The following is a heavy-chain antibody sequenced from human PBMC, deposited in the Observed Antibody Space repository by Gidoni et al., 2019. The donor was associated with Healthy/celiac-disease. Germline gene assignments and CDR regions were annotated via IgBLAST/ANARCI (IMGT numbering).Heavy chain of an antibody. CDR3: ARAASWFEPSYGMDV. CDR2: ISSSSSYI. CDR1: GFTFSSYS. J-gene: IGHJ6*02. D-gene: IGHD3-10*01. V-gene: IGHV3-21*01. Sequence: EVQLVESGGGMVKPGGSLRLSCAASGFTFSSYSMNWVRQAPGKGLGWVSAISSSSSYIYYADSVKRRFTISRDNANNSLYLQMTSLRAEDTAVSYCARAASWFEPSYGMDVWGQGTTVTVS.